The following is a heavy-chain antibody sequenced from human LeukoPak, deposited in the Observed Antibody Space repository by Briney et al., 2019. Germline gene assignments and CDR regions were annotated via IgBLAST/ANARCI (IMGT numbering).Heavy chain of an antibody. CDR2: INAGNGNT. CDR1: GYSFTSYA. V-gene: IGHV1-3*01. Sequence: ASVNVSCKAAGYSFTSYAMHWVRQAAGQRLEWMGWINAGNGNTKYSQKFQGRVTITADTSTDTAYMELSSLRSEDTAVYYCATDDVGIAAAGHFDYWGQGTLVTVSS. D-gene: IGHD6-13*01. CDR3: ATDDVGIAAAGHFDY. J-gene: IGHJ4*02.